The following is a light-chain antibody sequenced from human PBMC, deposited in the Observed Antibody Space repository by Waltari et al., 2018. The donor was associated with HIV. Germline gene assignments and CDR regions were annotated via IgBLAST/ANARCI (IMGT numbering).Light chain of an antibody. CDR1: SSDVGGYHS. Sequence: QSALTQPRSVSGSPGQSVTIACTGTSSDVGGYHSVSWYQQHPGKAPKLLIYEVSKWPSGVPDRLSGSKSGNTASLTISGLRADDEADYYCCSYGGTYNVFGTGTKVTIL. V-gene: IGLV2-11*01. CDR2: EVS. J-gene: IGLJ1*01. CDR3: CSYGGTYNV.